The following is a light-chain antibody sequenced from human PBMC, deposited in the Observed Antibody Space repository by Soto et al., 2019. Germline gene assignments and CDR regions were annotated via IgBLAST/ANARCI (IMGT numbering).Light chain of an antibody. J-gene: IGLJ1*01. CDR1: SNDIGSYNH. CDR2: AVS. Sequence: QSPVTQPASVSGSPGQSITISCSGTSNDIGSYNHVAWYQQFPGKSPKLMIYAVSDRPSGVSDRFSGSKSGITASLTISGLQTEDEADYYCISYTDRQSYLFGTGTKVTVL. CDR3: ISYTDRQSYL. V-gene: IGLV2-14*03.